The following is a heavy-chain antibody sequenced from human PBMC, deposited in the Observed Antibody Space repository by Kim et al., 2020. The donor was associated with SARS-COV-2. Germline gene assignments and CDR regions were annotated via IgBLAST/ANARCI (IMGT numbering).Heavy chain of an antibody. CDR3: ATDRITMIVVDKGGDY. J-gene: IGHJ4*02. V-gene: IGHV3-21*01. Sequence: GGSLRLSCAASGFTFSSYSMNWVRQAPGKGLEWVSSISSSSSYIYYADSVKGRFTISRDNAKNSLYLQMNSLRAEDTAVYYCATDRITMIVVDKGGDYWGQGTLVTVSS. D-gene: IGHD3-22*01. CDR1: GFTFSSYS. CDR2: ISSSSSYI.